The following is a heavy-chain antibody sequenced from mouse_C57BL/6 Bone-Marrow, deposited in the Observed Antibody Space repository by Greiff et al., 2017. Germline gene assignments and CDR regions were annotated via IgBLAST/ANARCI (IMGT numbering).Heavy chain of an antibody. CDR3: ARRGIYYYGSSYEDAMDY. D-gene: IGHD1-1*01. V-gene: IGHV5-12*01. J-gene: IGHJ4*01. CDR2: ISNGGGST. CDR1: GFTFSDYY. Sequence: EVKLMESGGGLVQPGGSLKLSCAASGFTFSDYYMYWVRQTPEKRLEWVAYISNGGGSTYYPDTVKGRFTISRDNAKNTLYLQMSRLKSEDTAMYYCARRGIYYYGSSYEDAMDYWGQGTSVTVSS.